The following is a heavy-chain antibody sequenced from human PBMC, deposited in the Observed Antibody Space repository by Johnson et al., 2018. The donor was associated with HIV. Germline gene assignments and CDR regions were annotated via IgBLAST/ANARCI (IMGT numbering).Heavy chain of an antibody. CDR1: GFTFSSYA. Sequence: VQLVESGGGLVQPGGSLRLSCEPSGFTFSSYAMSWVRQAPGKGLEWVSAIRGSGGSTSYADSVKGRFTISRDNSKNTLYLQMNSLRAEDTAVYYCAKGLWGGSYPHDAYDIWGQGTMVTVSS. J-gene: IGHJ3*02. CDR3: AKGLWGGSYPHDAYDI. D-gene: IGHD1-26*01. V-gene: IGHV3-23*04. CDR2: IRGSGGST.